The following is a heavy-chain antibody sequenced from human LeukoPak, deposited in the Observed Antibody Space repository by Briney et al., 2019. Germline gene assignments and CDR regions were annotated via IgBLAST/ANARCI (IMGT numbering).Heavy chain of an antibody. CDR3: ASKRGGYCSSTSCSNWFDP. J-gene: IGHJ5*02. CDR1: GGSISSGSYY. V-gene: IGHV4-61*02. D-gene: IGHD2-2*01. CDR2: IYTSGST. Sequence: SQTLSLTCTVSGGSISSGSYYWSWIRQPAGKGLEWIGRIYTSGSTNYNPSLKSRVTISVDTSKNQFSLKLSSVTAADTAVYYCASKRGGYCSSTSCSNWFDPWGQGTLVTVSS.